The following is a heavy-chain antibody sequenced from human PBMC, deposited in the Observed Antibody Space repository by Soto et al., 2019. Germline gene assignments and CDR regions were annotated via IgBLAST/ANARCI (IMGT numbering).Heavy chain of an antibody. V-gene: IGHV1-3*01. CDR3: NTLYCSSTRCYVAFDV. Sequence: ASVKVSCKASGYSFSSYAMHWVRQAPGQRLEWMGWINAGNGNTKYSQNFQGRVTITRDTSASTAYMELSSLRSEDTAVYYCNTLYCSSTRCYVAFDVWGQGTTVTVSS. J-gene: IGHJ3*01. CDR2: INAGNGNT. D-gene: IGHD2-2*01. CDR1: GYSFSSYA.